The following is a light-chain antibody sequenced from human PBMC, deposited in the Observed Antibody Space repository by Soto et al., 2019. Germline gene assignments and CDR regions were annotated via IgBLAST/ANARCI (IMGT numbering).Light chain of an antibody. Sequence: QSALTQPASASGSPGQSVTIACTGTSNDVGYYNYVSWYQQPPGKAPKLLIYDVSKRPSGVPDRFSGSKSGSTASLTVSGLQAEDEGDYYCSSYAGSNYPYVFGTGTKVTVL. CDR3: SSYAGSNYPYV. J-gene: IGLJ1*01. CDR2: DVS. V-gene: IGLV2-8*01. CDR1: SNDVGYYNY.